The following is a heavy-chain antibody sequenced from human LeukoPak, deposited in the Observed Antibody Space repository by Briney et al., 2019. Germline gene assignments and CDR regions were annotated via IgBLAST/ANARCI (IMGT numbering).Heavy chain of an antibody. J-gene: IGHJ4*02. D-gene: IGHD2-2*01. CDR3: ARDQCSSASCYVGVGVFDS. CDR1: GYIFAHYG. V-gene: IGHV1-18*01. CDR2: ISGYDVNT. Sequence: ASVKVTCKTSGYIFAHYGISWVRQAPGQGLEWMGWISGYDVNTNYAQKFQGRVTMTTDTSTSTAYMELRSLTSDDTAVYYCARDQCSSASCYVGVGVFDSWGQGTLLTVSS.